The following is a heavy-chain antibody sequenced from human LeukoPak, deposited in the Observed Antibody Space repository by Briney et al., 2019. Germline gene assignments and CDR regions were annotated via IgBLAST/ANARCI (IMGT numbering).Heavy chain of an antibody. CDR1: GFAFISYD. D-gene: IGHD3-10*01. Sequence: GGSLRLSCAASGFAFISYDMHWVRHPTGKGLELVSGIDTAGGTYYAGSVKGRFTISRENAENSLSLQMNSLRAGDTAVYYCARRRYGLGSYSDAFDIWGQGTMVTVSS. CDR2: IDTAGGT. V-gene: IGHV3-13*04. J-gene: IGHJ3*02. CDR3: ARRRYGLGSYSDAFDI.